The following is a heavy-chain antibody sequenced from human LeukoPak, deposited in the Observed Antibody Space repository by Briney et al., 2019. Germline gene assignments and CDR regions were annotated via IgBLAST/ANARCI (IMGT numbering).Heavy chain of an antibody. D-gene: IGHD3-10*01. CDR3: ARAFYVWFGEVFEPFDY. V-gene: IGHV3-11*01. Sequence: PGGSLRLSCAASGFNFSDYFMSWIRQAPGKGLEWLSYISISGSTIYYADSVKGRFTISRDNAKNSLHLQMNSLRVEDTAVYYCARAFYVWFGEVFEPFDYWGQGTLVTVSS. J-gene: IGHJ4*02. CDR1: GFNFSDYF. CDR2: ISISGSTI.